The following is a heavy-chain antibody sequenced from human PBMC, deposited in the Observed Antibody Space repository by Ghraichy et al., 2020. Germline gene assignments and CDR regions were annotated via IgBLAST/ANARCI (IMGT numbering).Heavy chain of an antibody. CDR2: IYYSGST. D-gene: IGHD2-21*02. CDR1: GGSISSSSYY. CDR3: ARPSNALQWNFDY. V-gene: IGHV4-39*01. Sequence: SETLSLTCTVSGGSISSSSYYWGWIRQPPGKGLEWIGSIYYSGSTYYNPSLKSRVTISVDTSKNQFSLKLSSVTAADTAVYYCARPSNALQWNFDYWGQGTLVTVSS. J-gene: IGHJ4*02.